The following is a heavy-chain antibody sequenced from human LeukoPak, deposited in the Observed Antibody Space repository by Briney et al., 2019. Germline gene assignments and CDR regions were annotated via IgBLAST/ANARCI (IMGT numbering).Heavy chain of an antibody. CDR1: GFIFSSYA. J-gene: IGHJ4*02. D-gene: IGHD3-22*01. CDR3: ARVPYYYDSSGYHFDY. CDR2: ISGSGGST. V-gene: IGHV3-23*01. Sequence: GGSLRLSCAASGFIFSSYAMSWVRQAPGKGLEWVSAISGSGGSTYYADSVKGRFTISRDNSKNTLYLQMNSLRAEDTAVYYCARVPYYYDSSGYHFDYWGQGTLVTVSS.